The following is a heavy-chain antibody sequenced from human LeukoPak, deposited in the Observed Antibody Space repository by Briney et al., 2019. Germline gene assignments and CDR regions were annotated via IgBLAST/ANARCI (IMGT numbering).Heavy chain of an antibody. J-gene: IGHJ6*03. V-gene: IGHV4-4*02. CDR2: IFHTGTT. Sequence: SETLSLTCAVSGGSISSSNWWSWVRQPPGKGLEWIGRIFHTGTTDYKTSLKGRVTISVDKSKNQFSLKLTSVTAADTAVYYCARLTPTTLSLYYYYMDVWGKGTTVTISS. D-gene: IGHD2/OR15-2a*01. CDR1: GGSISSSNW. CDR3: ARLTPTTLSLYYYYMDV.